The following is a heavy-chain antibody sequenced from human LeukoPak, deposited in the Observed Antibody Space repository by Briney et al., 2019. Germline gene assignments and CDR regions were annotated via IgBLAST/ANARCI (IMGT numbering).Heavy chain of an antibody. CDR2: ISYDGSNK. CDR3: VIAAAGKVGPFQH. Sequence: PGGSLRLSCAASGFTFSSYAMHWVRQAPGKGLEWVAVISYDGSNKYYADSVKGRFTISRDNSKNTLYLQMNSLRAEDTAVYYTVIAAAGKVGPFQHWGQGTLVTVSS. D-gene: IGHD6-13*01. V-gene: IGHV3-30-3*01. CDR1: GFTFSSYA. J-gene: IGHJ1*01.